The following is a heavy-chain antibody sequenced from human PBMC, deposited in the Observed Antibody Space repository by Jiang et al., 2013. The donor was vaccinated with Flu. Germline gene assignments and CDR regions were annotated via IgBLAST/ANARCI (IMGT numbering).Heavy chain of an antibody. CDR3: ARDTSAADSFWWFDP. CDR1: GYTFTSHY. V-gene: IGHV1-46*01. J-gene: IGHJ5*02. Sequence: GAEVKKPGASVKVSCKASGYTFTSHYMHWVRQAPGQGLERMAIINPSGGGTNYAQKFQGRVTLTRDTSTNTVYMELSSLRSEDTAVYYCARDTSAADSFWWFDPWGQGTLVTVSS. CDR2: INPSGGGT. D-gene: IGHD6-13*01.